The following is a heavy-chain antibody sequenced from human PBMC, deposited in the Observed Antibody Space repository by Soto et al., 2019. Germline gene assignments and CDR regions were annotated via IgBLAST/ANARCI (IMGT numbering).Heavy chain of an antibody. CDR1: GYSFSIYW. V-gene: IGHV5-51*01. J-gene: IGHJ4*01. CDR2: IYPGDSDT. CDR3: ARQDGSGLYYFAS. Sequence: GESLKISCKVSGYSFSIYWIAWVRHMPGKGLEWMGIIYPGDSDTRYSPSFQGQVTISADKSINTAYLQWSSLKASDTAMYYCARQDGSGLYYFASWGHGTLVTVYS. D-gene: IGHD3-10*01.